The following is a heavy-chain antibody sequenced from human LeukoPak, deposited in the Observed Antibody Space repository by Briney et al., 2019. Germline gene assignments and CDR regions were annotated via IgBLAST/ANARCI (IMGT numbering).Heavy chain of an antibody. D-gene: IGHD3-10*01. CDR3: ARGGYGHNMDV. CDR2: ISSSDII. J-gene: IGHJ6*03. CDR1: GFSLSTHS. Sequence: PGGSLRLSCEGSGFSLSTHSTTWARQTPGKGLEWASYISSSDIIYYADSVKGRFTVSRDNAKNTVYLQMSSLRAEDTAVYYCARGGYGHNMDVWGEGTTVTVSS. V-gene: IGHV3-69-1*02.